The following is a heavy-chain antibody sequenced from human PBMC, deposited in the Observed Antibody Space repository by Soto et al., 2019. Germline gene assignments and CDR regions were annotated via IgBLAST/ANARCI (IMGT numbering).Heavy chain of an antibody. J-gene: IGHJ4*02. CDR2: ISGSGAGT. Sequence: EVQLMESGGGLVQPGGSLRLSCAASGFSFSNFAMTWVRQAPGKGLEWVSGISGSGAGTYYADSVKGRFTISRDNSKNVLFLQVSNLRADDTAVYYCAKESGTGYEPLDSWGQGILVTVSS. CDR3: AKESGTGYEPLDS. CDR1: GFSFSNFA. D-gene: IGHD5-12*01. V-gene: IGHV3-23*01.